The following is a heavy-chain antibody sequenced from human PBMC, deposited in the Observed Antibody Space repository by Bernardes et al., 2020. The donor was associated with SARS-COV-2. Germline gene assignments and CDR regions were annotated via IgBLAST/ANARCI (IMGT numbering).Heavy chain of an antibody. CDR2: FDPEDGET. CDR3: ATTGTPIRHAYYYYGMDV. CDR1: GYILTELS. D-gene: IGHD1-1*01. J-gene: IGHJ6*02. V-gene: IGHV1-24*01. Sequence: ASVKVSCKVSGYILTELSMHWVRQAPGKGLEWMGGFDPEDGETIYAQKFQGRVTMTEDTSTDTAYMELSSLRSEDTAVYYCATTGTPIRHAYYYYGMDVWGQGTTVTVSS.